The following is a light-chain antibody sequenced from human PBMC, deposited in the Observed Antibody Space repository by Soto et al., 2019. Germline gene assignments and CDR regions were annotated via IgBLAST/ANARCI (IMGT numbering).Light chain of an antibody. CDR1: SSDVGGYNY. Sequence: QSVLTQPPSASGSPGQSVTISCTGTSSDVGGYNYVSWYQQHPGKAPKVMIYEVNKRPSGVPDRFSGSKSGNTASLPVSGLQAEDEADYYSSPPAGSNHVYVFGTGTKVHVL. CDR3: SPPAGSNHVYV. CDR2: EVN. J-gene: IGLJ1*01. V-gene: IGLV2-8*01.